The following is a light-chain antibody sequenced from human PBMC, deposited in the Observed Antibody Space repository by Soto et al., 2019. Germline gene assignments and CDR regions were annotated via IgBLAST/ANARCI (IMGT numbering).Light chain of an antibody. V-gene: IGKV3-11*01. CDR1: QSIGTA. J-gene: IGKJ4*01. CDR3: QQRSTWPS. CDR2: DTS. Sequence: EIVLTQSPATLSLSPGERATLSCRASQSIGTALVWYQQMPGQAPRLLIYDTSNRATGIPARFSGSGSGTDFTLTISSLEPEDFAVYYCQQRSTWPSFGGGTKVENK.